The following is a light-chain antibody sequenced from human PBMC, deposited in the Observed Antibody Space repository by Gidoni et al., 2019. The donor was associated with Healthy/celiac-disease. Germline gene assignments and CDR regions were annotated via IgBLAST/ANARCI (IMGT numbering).Light chain of an antibody. V-gene: IGKV3-15*01. J-gene: IGKJ1*01. CDR1: QSVSSN. Sequence: ELVMTQSPAPLSVSPGERATLSCRASQSVSSNLAWYQQKPGQAPRLLIYGASTRATGIPARFSGSGSGTEFTLTISSLQSEDFAVYYCQQYNNWPPTWTFGQGTKVEIK. CDR3: QQYNNWPPTWT. CDR2: GAS.